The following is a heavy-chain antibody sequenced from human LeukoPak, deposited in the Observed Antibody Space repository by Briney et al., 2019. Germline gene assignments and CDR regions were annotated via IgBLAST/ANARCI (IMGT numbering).Heavy chain of an antibody. D-gene: IGHD3-9*01. CDR3: AGLGYYDILTGSWRAFDI. CDR2: IIPIFGTA. Sequence: SVKVSCKASGGTFSSYAVNWVRQAPGQGLEWMGGIIPIFGTANYAQKFQGRVTITADESTSTAYMELSSLRSEDTAMYYCAGLGYYDILTGSWRAFDIWGQGTMVTVSS. CDR1: GGTFSSYA. V-gene: IGHV1-69*13. J-gene: IGHJ3*02.